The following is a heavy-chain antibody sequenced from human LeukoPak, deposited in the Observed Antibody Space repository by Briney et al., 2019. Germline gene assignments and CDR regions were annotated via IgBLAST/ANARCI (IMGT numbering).Heavy chain of an antibody. CDR2: ISNSGDAT. Sequence: GGSLRLSCAASGFTFSSYVMHWVRQAPGKGLEWVSGISNSGDATYYADFVKGRFTIARDNSKNTLYLQMNSLRAEDTALYYCAKLRGKDGVRDSYDIWGQGTMVTVSS. V-gene: IGHV3-23*01. CDR3: AKLRGKDGVRDSYDI. J-gene: IGHJ3*02. CDR1: GFTFSSYV.